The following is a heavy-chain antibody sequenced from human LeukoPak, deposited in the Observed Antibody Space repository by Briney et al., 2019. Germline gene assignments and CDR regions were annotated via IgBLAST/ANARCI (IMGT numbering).Heavy chain of an antibody. D-gene: IGHD3-22*01. V-gene: IGHV3-21*01. CDR1: GFTFSSYS. Sequence: GGTLRLSCAASGFTFSSYSMNWVRQAPGKGLEWVSSISSSSSYIYYADSVKGRFTISRDNAKNSLYLQMNSLRAEDTAVYYCARGPLGYYYDSSGYYPWWGQGTLVTVSS. J-gene: IGHJ4*02. CDR2: ISSSSSYI. CDR3: ARGPLGYYYDSSGYYPW.